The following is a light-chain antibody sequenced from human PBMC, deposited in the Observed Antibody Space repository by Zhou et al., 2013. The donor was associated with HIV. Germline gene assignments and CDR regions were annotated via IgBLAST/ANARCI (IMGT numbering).Light chain of an antibody. V-gene: IGKV3-20*01. CDR1: QSVSSSY. Sequence: EIVLTQPPGTLSLSPGERATLSCRASQSVSSSYLAWYQQKPGQAPRLLIYGASSRATGIPDRFSGSGSGTDFTLTISRLEPEDFAVYYCQQYGSSPQNTFGQGTKLEIK. J-gene: IGKJ2*01. CDR3: QQYGSSPQNT. CDR2: GAS.